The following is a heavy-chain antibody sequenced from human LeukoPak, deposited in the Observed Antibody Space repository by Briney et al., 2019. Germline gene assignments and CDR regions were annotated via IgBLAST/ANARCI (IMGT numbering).Heavy chain of an antibody. D-gene: IGHD2-8*02. Sequence: SQTPSLTCAMSGDSVSSNTAAWNWIRQSPSRGLEWLGRTYYRSKWYNDYAVSVKSRIIINPDTSKNQFSLQLNSVTPEDTAVYYCARDSDLVDAFDIWGQGTMVTVSS. J-gene: IGHJ3*02. CDR1: GDSVSSNTAA. CDR2: TYYRSKWYN. V-gene: IGHV6-1*01. CDR3: ARDSDLVDAFDI.